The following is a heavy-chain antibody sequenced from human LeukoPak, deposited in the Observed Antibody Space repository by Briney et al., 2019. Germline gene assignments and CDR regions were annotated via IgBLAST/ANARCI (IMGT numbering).Heavy chain of an antibody. V-gene: IGHV4-4*07. CDR2: IYTSGST. Sequence: SETLSLNCTVSGGSISSYYWSWIRQPAGKGLEWIGRIYTSGSTNYNPSLKSRVTMSVDTSKNQFSLKLSSVTAADTAVYYCARVGIAVAGTNFDYWGQGTLVTVS. CDR1: GGSISSYY. D-gene: IGHD6-19*01. J-gene: IGHJ4*02. CDR3: ARVGIAVAGTNFDY.